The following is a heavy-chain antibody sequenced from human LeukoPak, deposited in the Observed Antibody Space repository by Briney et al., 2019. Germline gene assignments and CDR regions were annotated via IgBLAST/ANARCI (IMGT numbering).Heavy chain of an antibody. J-gene: IGHJ4*02. CDR2: IYYSGGT. CDR1: GGSIRSSSYY. D-gene: IGHD6-19*01. V-gene: IGHV4-39*01. CDR3: ARQVVAVAGTRYFDY. Sequence: EPSETLSLTCTVSGGSIRSSSYYWGGIRQPPGKGVEWIVGIYYSGGTYYNASLKSRGTISVDTSKNQFSLKLNSVTAADTAVYFCARQVVAVAGTRYFDYWGQGTLVTVSS.